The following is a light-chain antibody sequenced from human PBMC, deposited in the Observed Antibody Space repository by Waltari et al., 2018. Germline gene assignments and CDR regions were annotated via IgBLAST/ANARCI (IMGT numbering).Light chain of an antibody. Sequence: YVLTQPPSVSVDPGKTARWTGGGDNIGRKSENWDQQKPGQAPVLVMFYDSDRPSEIPGRFSGSNSGNTATLTISWVEAGDEADYHCQVWDDVTDSGVFGGGTKLTVL. CDR1: NIGRKS. CDR3: QVWDDVTDSGV. CDR2: YDS. V-gene: IGLV3-21*04. J-gene: IGLJ3*02.